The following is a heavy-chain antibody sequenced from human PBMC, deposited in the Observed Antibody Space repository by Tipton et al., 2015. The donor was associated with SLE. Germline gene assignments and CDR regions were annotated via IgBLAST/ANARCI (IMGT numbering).Heavy chain of an antibody. D-gene: IGHD3-22*01. CDR3: ACDSNDSSEYYYFRGPDF. V-gene: IGHV4-39*07. CDR1: GGSISSSSCY. J-gene: IGHJ4*02. Sequence: TLSLTCTVSGGSISSSSCYWGWIRQPPGKGLEWIGSIYYSGSTYYNPSLKSRVTISVDTSKNQFSLKLSPVTAADTAVYYCACDSNDSSEYYYFRGPDFRGQGTLVTVSS. CDR2: IYYSGST.